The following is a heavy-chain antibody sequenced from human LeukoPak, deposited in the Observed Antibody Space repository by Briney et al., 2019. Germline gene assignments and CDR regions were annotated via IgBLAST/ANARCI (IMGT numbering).Heavy chain of an antibody. D-gene: IGHD3-10*01. J-gene: IGHJ4*02. Sequence: GGSLRLSCAASGLTFSSYAMSWVRQAPGKGLEWVSAISGSGGSTYYADSVKGRFTISRDNSKNTLYLQMNSLRAEDTAVYYCAKSPRSLLWFGELTQADYWGQGTLVTVSS. CDR1: GLTFSSYA. CDR3: AKSPRSLLWFGELTQADY. V-gene: IGHV3-23*01. CDR2: ISGSGGST.